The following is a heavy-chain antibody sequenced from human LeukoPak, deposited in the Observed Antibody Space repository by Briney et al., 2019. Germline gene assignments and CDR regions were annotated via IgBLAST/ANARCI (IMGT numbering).Heavy chain of an antibody. Sequence: ASVTVSCKASGGTFSSYAISWVRQAPGQGLEWMGRIIPILGIANYAQKFQGRVTITADKSTSTAYMELSSLRSEDTAVYYRAREPYGSGSYYFDYWGQGTLVTVSS. D-gene: IGHD3-10*01. CDR1: GGTFSSYA. J-gene: IGHJ4*02. CDR3: AREPYGSGSYYFDY. CDR2: IIPILGIA. V-gene: IGHV1-69*04.